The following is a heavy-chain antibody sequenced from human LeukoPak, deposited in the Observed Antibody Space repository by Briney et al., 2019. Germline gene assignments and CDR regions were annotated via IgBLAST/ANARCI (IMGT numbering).Heavy chain of an antibody. V-gene: IGHV3-7*01. D-gene: IGHD3-22*01. CDR2: IKQDGSEK. J-gene: IGHJ4*02. Sequence: GGSLRLSCAASGFTFSSYWMSWVRQAPGKGLEWVANIKQDGSEKYYVDSVKGRFTISRDNAKNSLYLQMNSLIAEDTAVYYFARGDSIVYYYAFDYWGQGTLVTVSS. CDR3: ARGDSIVYYYAFDY. CDR1: GFTFSSYW.